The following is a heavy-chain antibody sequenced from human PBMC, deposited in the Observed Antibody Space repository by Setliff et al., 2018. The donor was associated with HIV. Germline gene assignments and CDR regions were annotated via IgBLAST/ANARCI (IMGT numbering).Heavy chain of an antibody. CDR1: GGSISSYY. CDR3: ARVPVVRATFDY. J-gene: IGHJ4*02. CDR2: IYYSGST. D-gene: IGHD3-10*01. Sequence: SETLSLTCTVSGGSISSYYWSWIRQPPGKGLEWIGYIYYSGSTNYNPSLKSRVTISVDTSENQFSLKLSSVTAADTAVYHCARVPVVRATFDYWGQGTLVTVSS. V-gene: IGHV4-59*01.